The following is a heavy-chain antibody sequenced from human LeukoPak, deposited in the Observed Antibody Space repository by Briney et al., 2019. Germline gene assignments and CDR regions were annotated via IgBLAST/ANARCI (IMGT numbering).Heavy chain of an antibody. CDR3: ARGMCSGGSCYQPYFDY. CDR1: GGSISRSSYY. J-gene: IGHJ4*02. Sequence: SETLSLTCIVSGGSISRSSYYWGWIRQPPGKGLEWIGSIYHSGSTYYNPSLKSRVTISVDTSKNQFSLKLSSVTAADTAVYYCARGMCSGGSCYQPYFDYWGQGTLVTVSS. V-gene: IGHV4-39*07. CDR2: IYHSGST. D-gene: IGHD2-15*01.